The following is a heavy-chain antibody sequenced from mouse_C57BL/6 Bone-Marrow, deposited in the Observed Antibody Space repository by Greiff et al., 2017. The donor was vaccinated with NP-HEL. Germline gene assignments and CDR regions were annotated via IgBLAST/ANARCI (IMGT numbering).Heavy chain of an antibody. CDR1: GYSITSGYY. Sequence: EVKLQESGPGLVKPSQSLSLTCSVTGYSITSGYYWNWIRQFPGNKLEWMGYISYDGSNNYNPSLKNRISITRDTSKNQFFLKLNSVTTEDTATYYCVRDRVYGSDWYFDVWGTGTTVTVSS. J-gene: IGHJ1*03. D-gene: IGHD1-1*01. CDR3: VRDRVYGSDWYFDV. CDR2: ISYDGSN. V-gene: IGHV3-6*01.